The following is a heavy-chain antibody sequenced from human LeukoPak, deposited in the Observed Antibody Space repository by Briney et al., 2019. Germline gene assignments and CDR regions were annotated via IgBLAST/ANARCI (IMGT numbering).Heavy chain of an antibody. Sequence: PGGSLRLSCAASGFTFRNYVMSWVRQTPEKGLEWVSAITADGGGTNHADSVKGRFTISRDNSKNTLYLQMNSLRAEDTAVYYCAKHRENYGDSCLDDYWGQGTLVTVSS. CDR2: ITADGGGT. J-gene: IGHJ4*02. V-gene: IGHV3-23*01. D-gene: IGHD4-17*01. CDR1: GFTFRNYV. CDR3: AKHRENYGDSCLDDY.